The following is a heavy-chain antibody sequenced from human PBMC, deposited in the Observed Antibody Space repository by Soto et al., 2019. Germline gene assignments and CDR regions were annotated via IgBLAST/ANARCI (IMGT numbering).Heavy chain of an antibody. CDR2: INPNAGGT. CDR3: ARDSTLAY. V-gene: IGHV1-46*01. Sequence: GASVKVSCKASGYIFTSYYMHWVRQAPGQGLEWMGIINPNAGGTSYAQKFQARVTMTRDTSTSTIYMELSSLASEDTAVYYCARDSTLAYWGQGTLVTVSS. J-gene: IGHJ4*02. CDR1: GYIFTSYY.